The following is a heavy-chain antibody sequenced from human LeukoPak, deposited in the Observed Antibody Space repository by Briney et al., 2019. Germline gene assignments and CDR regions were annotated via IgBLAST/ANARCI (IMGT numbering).Heavy chain of an antibody. Sequence: PGGSLRLSCAASGFTFSSYWMTWVRQAPGKGLEWVAHIKGDGTNNKYVDSVKGRFTIFRDNTKNSLFLQLNSLRAEGTAVYYCVRDRGWFHFDLWGQGTLVTVSS. V-gene: IGHV3-7*01. CDR3: VRDRGWFHFDL. D-gene: IGHD3-10*01. CDR1: GFTFSSYW. J-gene: IGHJ4*02. CDR2: IKGDGTNN.